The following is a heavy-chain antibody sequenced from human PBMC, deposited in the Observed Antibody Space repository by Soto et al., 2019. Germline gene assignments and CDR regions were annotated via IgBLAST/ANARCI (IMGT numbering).Heavy chain of an antibody. CDR2: LLRSGSTT. CDR1: GFTFSNYA. D-gene: IGHD4-17*01. V-gene: IGHV3-23*01. J-gene: IGHJ4*02. CDR3: AKDAVSGDGVWLLDY. Sequence: EVQLLESGGGLVQPGGSLRLSCAASGFTFSNYAMSWARQAPGKGLEWVSGLLRSGSTTYYADSVKGRFTISSDNSANTLYLQMDSLRAEDTTVYYCAKDAVSGDGVWLLDYWGQGTVVTVSS.